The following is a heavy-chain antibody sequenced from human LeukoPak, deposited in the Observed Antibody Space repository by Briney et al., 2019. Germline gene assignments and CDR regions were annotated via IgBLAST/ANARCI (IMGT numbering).Heavy chain of an antibody. CDR3: ARGPPKRYCSSTSCYILGY. CDR2: MNPNSGNT. V-gene: IGHV1-8*01. Sequence: ASVKVSCKASGYTFTSYDINWVRQATGQGLEWMGWMNPNSGNTGYAQKFQGRVTMTRNTSISTAYMELSSLRSEDTAVYYCARGPPKRYCSSTSCYILGYWGQGTLVTASS. J-gene: IGHJ4*02. CDR1: GYTFTSYD. D-gene: IGHD2-2*02.